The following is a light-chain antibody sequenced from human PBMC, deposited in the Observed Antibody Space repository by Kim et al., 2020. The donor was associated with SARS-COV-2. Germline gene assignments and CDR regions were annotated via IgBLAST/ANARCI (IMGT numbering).Light chain of an antibody. V-gene: IGKV3-20*01. CDR1: QSLSSTY. CDR2: GAS. J-gene: IGKJ4*01. Sequence: EIVLTQSPGTLSLSPGERATLYCRASQSLSSTYLAWYQQKPGQAPRLLIYGASSRATGIPDRFSGSGSGTDFTLTISRLEAEDFAVFYCQHYGSSVLTFGGGTKVDIK. CDR3: QHYGSSVLT.